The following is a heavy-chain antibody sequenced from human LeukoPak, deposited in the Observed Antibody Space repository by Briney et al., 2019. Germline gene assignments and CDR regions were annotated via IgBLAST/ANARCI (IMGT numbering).Heavy chain of an antibody. CDR3: AIHTRTTVVTPLHFDY. CDR1: GGSISSSSYY. CDR2: LYYSGSN. J-gene: IGHJ4*02. D-gene: IGHD4-23*01. Sequence: SETLSLTCTVSGGSISSSSYYWGWIRQPPGKGLEWIGSLYYSGSNYYNPSLKSRITISVDTSKNQFSRQLSSVTAADTAVYYCAIHTRTTVVTPLHFDYWGQGTLVTVSS. V-gene: IGHV4-39*01.